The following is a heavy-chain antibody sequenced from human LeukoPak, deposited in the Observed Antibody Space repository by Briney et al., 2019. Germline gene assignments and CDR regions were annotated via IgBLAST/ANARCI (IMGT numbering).Heavy chain of an antibody. V-gene: IGHV3-9*01. CDR2: ISWNSGSI. Sequence: SGGSLRLSCAASGFTFDDYAMHWVRQAPGKGLEWVSGISWNSGSIGYADSVKGRFTISRDNAKNSLYLQMNSLRAEDTALYYCAKDIAFVLETFAFDYWGQGTLVTVSS. CDR3: AKDIAFVLETFAFDY. J-gene: IGHJ4*02. CDR1: GFTFDDYA. D-gene: IGHD2/OR15-2a*01.